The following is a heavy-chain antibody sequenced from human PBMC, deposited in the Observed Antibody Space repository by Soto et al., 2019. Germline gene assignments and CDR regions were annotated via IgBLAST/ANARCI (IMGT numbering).Heavy chain of an antibody. CDR2: ISGSGGIT. CDR3: AKDQDSNYAQAYYYGMDV. CDR1: GFTFSSYA. J-gene: IGHJ6*02. V-gene: IGHV3-23*01. Sequence: GGALRLSCAASGFTFSSYAMSWVRQAPGKGLEWVSAISGSGGITYYADSGKGRFTISRDNSKNTLYLQMNSLRAEDTAVYYCAKDQDSNYAQAYYYGMDVWGQGTTVTASS. D-gene: IGHD4-4*01.